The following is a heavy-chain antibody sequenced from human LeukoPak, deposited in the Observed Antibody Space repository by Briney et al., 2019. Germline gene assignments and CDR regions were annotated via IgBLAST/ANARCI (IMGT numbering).Heavy chain of an antibody. J-gene: IGHJ4*02. Sequence: GGSLRLSCAASGFTFDDYAMHWVRQAPGKGLEWVSGISWNSGSIGYADSVKGRFTISRDNAKNSLYLQMNSLRAEDMALYYCAKGVRGYPLGYFDYWGQGTLVTVSS. V-gene: IGHV3-9*03. CDR1: GFTFDDYA. CDR2: ISWNSGSI. D-gene: IGHD3-10*01. CDR3: AKGVRGYPLGYFDY.